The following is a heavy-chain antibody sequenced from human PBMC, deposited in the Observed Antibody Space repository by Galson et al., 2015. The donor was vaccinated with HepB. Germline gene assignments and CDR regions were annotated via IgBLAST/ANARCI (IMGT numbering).Heavy chain of an antibody. CDR3: AREGSIRLWSFFDY. CDR2: ISSSSSTI. CDR1: GFTFSSYT. J-gene: IGHJ4*02. Sequence: SLRLSCAAPGFTFSSYTMNWVRQAPGKGLEWVSFISSSSSTIYYADSVKGRFTISRDNAKNSLYLQMNSLRAEDTAVYHCAREGSIRLWSFFDYWGQGTLVTVSS. D-gene: IGHD1-26*01. V-gene: IGHV3-48*01.